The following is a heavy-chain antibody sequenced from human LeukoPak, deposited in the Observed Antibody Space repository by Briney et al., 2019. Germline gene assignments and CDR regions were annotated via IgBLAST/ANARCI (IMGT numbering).Heavy chain of an antibody. CDR2: SGDSDGST. V-gene: IGHV3-23*01. CDR1: GFTFSGSG. D-gene: IGHD2-15*01. CDR3: AKGGCRGTCNPLAY. J-gene: IGHJ4*02. Sequence: GGSLRLSCAASGFTFSGSGMSWVRQAPGKGLEWISSSGDSDGSTYYADSLKGRFTISRDNSKNTLYLQMNNLRAEDTAGYYCAKGGCRGTCNPLAYWGQGALVTVSP.